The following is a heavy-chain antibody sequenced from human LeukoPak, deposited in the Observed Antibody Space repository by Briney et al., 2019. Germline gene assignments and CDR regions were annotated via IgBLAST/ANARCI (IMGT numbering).Heavy chain of an antibody. CDR2: INHSGST. CDR1: GGSFSPYY. D-gene: IGHD2-21*02. Sequence: PETLSLTCTVYGGSFSPYYWSWIRQPPGKGLEWIGEINHSGSTNYNPSLKSRVTISVDTSKNQFSLRLSSVTAADTAVYYCARGGFYCGGDCYVDYWGQGTLVTVSS. CDR3: ARGGFYCGGDCYVDY. J-gene: IGHJ4*02. V-gene: IGHV4-34*01.